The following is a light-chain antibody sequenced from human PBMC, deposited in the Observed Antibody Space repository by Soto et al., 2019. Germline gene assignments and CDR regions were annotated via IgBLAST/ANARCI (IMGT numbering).Light chain of an antibody. V-gene: IGKV1-9*01. CDR3: QQLNSYPRT. CDR2: AAS. Sequence: DIQMTQSPSSLSASVGDRVTITCRASQSISSYLNWYQQKPGKAPKLLIYAASSLQSGVPSRFSGSGSGTELTLTISSLQPEDFATYYCQQLNSYPRTFGQGTKVDIK. J-gene: IGKJ1*01. CDR1: QSISSY.